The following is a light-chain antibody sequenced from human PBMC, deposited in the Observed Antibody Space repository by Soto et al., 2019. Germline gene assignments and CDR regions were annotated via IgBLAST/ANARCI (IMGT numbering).Light chain of an antibody. CDR1: QSVSSN. Sequence: EIVMTQSPATLSVSPVERATLSCRASQSVSSNLAWYQQKPGQAPRLLIYGASARATGIPARFSGSGSGTEFTLTISSLQSEDFAVYYCQQYGSSPWTFGQGTKVAIK. CDR3: QQYGSSPWT. CDR2: GAS. J-gene: IGKJ1*01. V-gene: IGKV3-15*01.